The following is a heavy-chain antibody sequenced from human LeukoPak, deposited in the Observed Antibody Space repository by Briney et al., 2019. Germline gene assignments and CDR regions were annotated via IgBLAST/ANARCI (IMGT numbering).Heavy chain of an antibody. CDR2: INHGGST. Sequence: SETLSLTCAVYGGSFSGDFWSWIRQSPGKGLEWIGEINHGGSTTYNPSLKSRVTISVDTSKNQFSLKVSSVTAADTAVYYCARSMVLIAAAGKGFDYWGQGTLVTVSS. CDR3: ARSMVLIAAAGKGFDY. D-gene: IGHD6-13*01. J-gene: IGHJ4*02. CDR1: GGSFSGDF. V-gene: IGHV4-34*01.